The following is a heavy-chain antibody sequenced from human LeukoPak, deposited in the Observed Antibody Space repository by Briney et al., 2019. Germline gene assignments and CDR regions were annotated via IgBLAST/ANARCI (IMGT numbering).Heavy chain of an antibody. Sequence: PGGSLRLSCAASGFTFSSYWMSWVRQAPGKGLEWVANIKQDGSEKYYVDSVKGRFTISRDNAKNSLYLQMNSLRAEDTAVYYCARARPIVVVPAAPGGAFDIWGQGTMVTVSS. CDR1: GFTFSSYW. CDR2: IKQDGSEK. V-gene: IGHV3-7*01. CDR3: ARARPIVVVPAAPGGAFDI. D-gene: IGHD2-2*01. J-gene: IGHJ3*02.